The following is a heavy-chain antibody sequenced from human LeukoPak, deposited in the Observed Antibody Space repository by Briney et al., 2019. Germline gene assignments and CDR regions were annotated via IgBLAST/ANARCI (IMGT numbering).Heavy chain of an antibody. CDR3: ARVIAALGGYYYYCMDV. CDR2: IIPIFGTA. Sequence: ASVKVSCKASGGTFSSYAISWVRQAPGQGLEWMGGIIPIFGTANYAQKFQGRVTITTDESTSTAYMELSSLRSEDTAVYYCARVIAALGGYYYYCMDVWGKGTTVTVSS. J-gene: IGHJ6*03. V-gene: IGHV1-69*05. CDR1: GGTFSSYA. D-gene: IGHD6-6*01.